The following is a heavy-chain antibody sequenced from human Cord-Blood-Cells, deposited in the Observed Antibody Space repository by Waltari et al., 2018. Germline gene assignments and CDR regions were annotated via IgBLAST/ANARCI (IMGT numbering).Heavy chain of an antibody. CDR3: ARRYCSSTSCYWYFDL. D-gene: IGHD2-2*01. CDR2: IYYSGST. V-gene: IGHV4-39*01. J-gene: IGHJ2*01. CDR1: GGSISSSSYY. Sequence: QLQLQESGPGLVKPSETLSLTCTVSGGSISSSSYYWGWIRQPPGKWREWIGSIYYSGSTYYSPCLKSRVTISVDTSKNQFSLKLGAVTAADTAVYYCARRYCSSTSCYWYFDLWGRGTLVTVSS.